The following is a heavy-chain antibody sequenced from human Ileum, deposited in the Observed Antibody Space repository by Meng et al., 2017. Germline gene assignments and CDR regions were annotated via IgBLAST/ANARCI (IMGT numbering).Heavy chain of an antibody. Sequence: VQWGEAGGGFVKPGGSLRLSCAASGFTFSDRWMTWVRQAPGKGLEWVGHIQSKADGGTTDYAAPVKGRFTISRDDSKSTLYLQMNSLKTEDTAVYYCTTFYAGYWGQGTLVTVSS. V-gene: IGHV3-15*01. CDR3: TTFYAGY. CDR2: IQSKADGGTT. D-gene: IGHD3-16*01. J-gene: IGHJ4*02. CDR1: GFTFSDRW.